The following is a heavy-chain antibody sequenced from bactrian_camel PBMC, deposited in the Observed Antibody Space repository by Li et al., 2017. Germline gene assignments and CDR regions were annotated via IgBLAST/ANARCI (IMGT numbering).Heavy chain of an antibody. J-gene: IGHJ4*01. V-gene: IGHV3S9*01. CDR3: ATLTLRPCPLLIHVGLYKY. CDR1: RDTISRYC. D-gene: IGHD3*01. CDR2: IESDGST. Sequence: HVQLVESGGGSVQVGGSLRLSCVASRDTISRYCMGWFRQIPDKEREGVAGIESDGSTSYADSVKGRFTISKDNTNSTLYLQMDSLKPEDTAIYYCATLTLRPCPLLIHVGLYKYWGQGTQVTVS.